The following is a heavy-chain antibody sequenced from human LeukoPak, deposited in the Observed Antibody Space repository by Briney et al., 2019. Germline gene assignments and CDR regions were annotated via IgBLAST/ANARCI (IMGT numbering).Heavy chain of an antibody. D-gene: IGHD2-2*01. J-gene: IGHJ4*02. Sequence: SETLSLTCAVYGGSFSGYYWGWIRQPPGKGLEWIGEINHSGSTNYNPSLKSRVTISVDTSKNQFSLKLSSVTAADTAVYYCARRSARYQLLPFDYWGQGTLVTVSS. CDR1: GGSFSGYY. CDR2: INHSGST. CDR3: ARRSARYQLLPFDY. V-gene: IGHV4-34*01.